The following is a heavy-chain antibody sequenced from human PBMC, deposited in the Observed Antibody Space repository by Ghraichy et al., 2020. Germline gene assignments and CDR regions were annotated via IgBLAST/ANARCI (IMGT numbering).Heavy chain of an antibody. CDR2: ISGSGGST. Sequence: GGSLRLSCAASGFTFSSYAMSWVRQAPWKGLEWVSAISGSGGSTYYADSVKGRFTISRDNSKNTLYLQMNSLRAEDTAVYYCAKDLFYDFWSGYYTRSYYYYGMDVWGQGTTVTVSS. CDR3: AKDLFYDFWSGYYTRSYYYYGMDV. CDR1: GFTFSSYA. J-gene: IGHJ6*02. D-gene: IGHD3-3*01. V-gene: IGHV3-23*01.